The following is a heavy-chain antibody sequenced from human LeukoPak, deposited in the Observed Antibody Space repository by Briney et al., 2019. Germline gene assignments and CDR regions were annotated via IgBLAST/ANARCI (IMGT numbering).Heavy chain of an antibody. V-gene: IGHV4-39*01. J-gene: IGHJ5*02. CDR2: IYHGQTI. CDR1: AASISSSSHH. CDR3: VRHDGRGGATMGAFDP. Sequence: SETLSLTCTISAASISSSSHHWGWIRQSPGKGLEWIGSIYHGQTIYYNPSLNSRVTISVVTSKDQFTLQLNSVTAADTAVYYCVRHDGRGGATMGAFDPWGQGSLVTVSS. D-gene: IGHD4/OR15-4a*01.